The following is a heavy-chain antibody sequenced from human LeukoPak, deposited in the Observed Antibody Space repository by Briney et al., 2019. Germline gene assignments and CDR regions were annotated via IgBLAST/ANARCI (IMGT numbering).Heavy chain of an antibody. Sequence: GSLRLSCAASGFTFSNYWMHWVRQTPGKGLVWVSRINSDGSFTTYADSVKGRFTISRDNAKNTLNLQMNSLRAEDTAVYYCARGFSSGWYLFGDFWGQGALVTVSS. CDR3: ARGFSSGWYLFGDF. CDR1: GFTFSNYW. J-gene: IGHJ4*02. V-gene: IGHV3-74*03. D-gene: IGHD6-19*01. CDR2: INSDGSFT.